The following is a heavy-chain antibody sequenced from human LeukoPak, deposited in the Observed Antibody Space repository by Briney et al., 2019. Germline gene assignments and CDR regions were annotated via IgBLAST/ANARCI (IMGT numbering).Heavy chain of an antibody. J-gene: IGHJ4*02. CDR3: ARSHYYDSSATGYYFDY. CDR2: ISSSSSYI. D-gene: IGHD3-22*01. Sequence: GGSLRLSCAASGFTFSSYSMNWVRQAPGKGLEWVSSISSSSSYIYYADSVKGRFTISRDNAKNSLYLQMNSLRAEDTAVYYCARSHYYDSSATGYYFDYWGQGTLVTVSS. V-gene: IGHV3-21*01. CDR1: GFTFSSYS.